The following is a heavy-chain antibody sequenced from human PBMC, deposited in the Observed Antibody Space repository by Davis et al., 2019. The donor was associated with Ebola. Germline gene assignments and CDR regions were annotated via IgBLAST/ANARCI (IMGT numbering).Heavy chain of an antibody. V-gene: IGHV4-30-2*06. Sequence: PSETLSLTSTVSGASIGSGGYSWSWIRQSQGKGLEFLGYIYHSGNTYYSLSLKSRVPMSVDRSKTQFSLNVTSVTAADTAVYYCARDVAVGRFDYWGQGTLVTVSS. CDR2: IYHSGNT. CDR1: GASIGSGGYS. J-gene: IGHJ4*02. CDR3: ARDVAVGRFDY.